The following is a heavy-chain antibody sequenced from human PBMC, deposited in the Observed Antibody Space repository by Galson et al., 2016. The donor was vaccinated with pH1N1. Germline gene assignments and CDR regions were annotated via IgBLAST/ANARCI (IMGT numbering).Heavy chain of an antibody. J-gene: IGHJ6*02. CDR3: ASQGASFYTYYYHSGIAV. CDR1: GFTFSSYW. V-gene: IGHV3-7*01. CDR2: IKQDGSAT. D-gene: IGHD3-3*01. Sequence: SLRLSCAASGFTFSSYWMSWVRQAPGKWLEWVANIKQDGSATYYVDSVKCRFTISSDNAKSSLYLQMHSLRPEDAAVYYCASQGASFYTYYYHSGIAVWGQGTTVSVSS.